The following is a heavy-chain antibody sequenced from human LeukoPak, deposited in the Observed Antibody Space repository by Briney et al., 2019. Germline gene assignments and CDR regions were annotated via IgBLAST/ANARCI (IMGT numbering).Heavy chain of an antibody. D-gene: IGHD3-22*01. CDR1: GFTFSSYW. CDR2: INSDGSTT. Sequence: PGRSLRLSCAASGFTFSSYWMHWVRQAPGKGPVWVSRINSDGSTTNYADSVKGRFTISRDNAKNTLYLQMNSLRVEDTAVYYCAGVIYYTSDAFDIWGQGTMVTVSS. J-gene: IGHJ3*02. V-gene: IGHV3-74*01. CDR3: AGVIYYTSDAFDI.